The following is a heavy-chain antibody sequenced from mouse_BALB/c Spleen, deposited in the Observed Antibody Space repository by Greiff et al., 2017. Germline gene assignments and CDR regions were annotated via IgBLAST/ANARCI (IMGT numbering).Heavy chain of an antibody. CDR2: IYPGDGDT. Sequence: QVQLKESGAELARPGASVKLSCKASGYTFTSYWMQWVKQRPGQGLEWIGAIYPGDGDTRYTQKFKGKATLTADKSSSTAYMQLSSLASEDSAVYYCASLTGTAMDYWGQGTSVTVSS. D-gene: IGHD4-1*01. V-gene: IGHV1-87*01. CDR3: ASLTGTAMDY. J-gene: IGHJ4*01. CDR1: GYTFTSYW.